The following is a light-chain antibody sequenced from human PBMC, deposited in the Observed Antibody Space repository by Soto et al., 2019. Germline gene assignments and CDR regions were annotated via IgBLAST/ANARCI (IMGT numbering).Light chain of an antibody. CDR2: GAS. CDR1: HSVSRTY. J-gene: IGKJ1*01. Sequence: EIVLTQSPCTLSLSPGGRATLSCRASHSVSRTYLAWYQQKPGQAPRLLIYGASRRATGFPARFSGSGSGTDFTLTISSLQSEDFAVYYCQQFDNWPWTFGQGTKVDIK. CDR3: QQFDNWPWT. V-gene: IGKV3-15*01.